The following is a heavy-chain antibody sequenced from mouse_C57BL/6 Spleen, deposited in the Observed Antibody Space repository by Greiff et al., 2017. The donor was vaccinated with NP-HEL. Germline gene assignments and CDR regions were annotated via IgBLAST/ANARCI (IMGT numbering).Heavy chain of an antibody. V-gene: IGHV5-4*01. CDR2: ISDGGSYT. CDR3: ARGYYGNSYFDY. J-gene: IGHJ2*01. CDR1: GFTFSSYA. D-gene: IGHD2-1*01. Sequence: EVQLVESGGGLVKPGGSLKLSCAASGFTFSSYAMSWVRQTPEKRLEWVATISDGGSYTYYPDNVKGRFTISRDNAKNNLYLQLSHLKSEDTAMYYCARGYYGNSYFDYWGQGTTLTVSS.